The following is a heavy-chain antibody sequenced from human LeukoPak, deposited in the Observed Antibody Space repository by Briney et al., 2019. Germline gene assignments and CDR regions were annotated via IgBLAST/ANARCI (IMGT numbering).Heavy chain of an antibody. D-gene: IGHD1-14*01. J-gene: IGHJ4*02. CDR2: LYGRT. Sequence: PSENLSLTCPDPGDSIRHTYWSWSRQPPGKGLEWIGYLYGRTHYNPSLKSRVTISGDTSKTQFSLNLSSVTAADTAVYYCARHSFINGYFDYWGQGTLLTVSS. CDR3: ARHSFINGYFDY. V-gene: IGHV4-59*08. CDR1: GDSIRHTY.